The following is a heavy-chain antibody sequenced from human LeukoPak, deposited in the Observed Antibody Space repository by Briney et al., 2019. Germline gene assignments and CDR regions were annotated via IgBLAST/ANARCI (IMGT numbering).Heavy chain of an antibody. CDR2: ISGSGGNT. J-gene: IGHJ4*02. CDR1: GFTVNTYA. Sequence: GGSLRLSCAASGFTVNTYAMSWVRQAPGKGLEWVSGISGSGGNTYSADSVKGRFTISRDNSKNTLYLQMNSLRAEDTAVYYCAKDLYDSSGYYLYFDYWGQGTLVTVSS. CDR3: AKDLYDSSGYYLYFDY. V-gene: IGHV3-23*01. D-gene: IGHD3-22*01.